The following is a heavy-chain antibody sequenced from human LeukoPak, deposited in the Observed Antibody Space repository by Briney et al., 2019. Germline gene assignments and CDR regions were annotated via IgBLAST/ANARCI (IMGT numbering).Heavy chain of an antibody. D-gene: IGHD5-24*01. Sequence: PGGSLRLSCAASGFTFNNYGMHWVRQAPGKGLEWVAFIRYDGSNKYYRDSVKGRFTISRDNSKNTLYLQMNSLRPEDTAVYYCARAAGRWPQLQWFDYWGQGTLVTVSS. J-gene: IGHJ4*02. CDR2: IRYDGSNK. V-gene: IGHV3-30*02. CDR3: ARAAGRWPQLQWFDY. CDR1: GFTFNNYG.